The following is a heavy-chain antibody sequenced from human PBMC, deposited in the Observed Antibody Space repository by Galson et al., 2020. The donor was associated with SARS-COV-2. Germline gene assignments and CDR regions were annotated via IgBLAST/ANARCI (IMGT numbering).Heavy chain of an antibody. CDR2: VGWCGDSI. CDR1: GLSFGDYA. D-gene: IGHD6-13*01. CDR3: AKDKAGTLNQYYYGMDV. V-gene: IGHV3-9*01. Sequence: GGSLRLSCTVSGLSFGDYAMHWGRQAPGKGLELVSGVGWCGDSIDYADSVKGRFTISRDNAKNSLYLQMNSLSAEDTALYYCAKDKAGTLNQYYYGMDVWGQGTTVTVSS. J-gene: IGHJ6*02.